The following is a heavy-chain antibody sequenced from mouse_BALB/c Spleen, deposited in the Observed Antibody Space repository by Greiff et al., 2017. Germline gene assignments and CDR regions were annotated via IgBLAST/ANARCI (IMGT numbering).Heavy chain of an antibody. V-gene: IGHV5-17*02. CDR3: ARSVYDYDAMDY. CDR1: GFTFSSFG. J-gene: IGHJ4*01. CDR2: ISSGSSTI. D-gene: IGHD2-3*01. Sequence: EVHLVESGGGLVQPGGSRKLSCAASGFTFSSFGMHWVRQAPEKGLEWVAYISSGSSTIYYADTVKGRFTISRDNAKNNLYLQMSSLKSEDTAMYYCARSVYDYDAMDYWGQGTSVTVSS.